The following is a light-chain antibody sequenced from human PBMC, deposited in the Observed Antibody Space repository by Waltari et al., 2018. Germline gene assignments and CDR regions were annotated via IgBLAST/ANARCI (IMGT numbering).Light chain of an antibody. CDR3: LFYMGGGIWV. V-gene: IGLV8-61*01. CDR1: SGSVTSTSY. CDR2: KGN. J-gene: IGLJ3*02. Sequence: QTVVTQEPSLSVSPGGTVTLTCALSSGSVTSTSYVSWYQQSPGQTPRTLVYKGNISSSGRPARFSGSILGNDAALTITGAHADDESDYYCLFYMGGGIWVFGGGTKLTVL.